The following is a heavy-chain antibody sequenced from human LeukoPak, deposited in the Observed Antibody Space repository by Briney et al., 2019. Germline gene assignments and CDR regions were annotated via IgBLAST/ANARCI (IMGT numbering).Heavy chain of an antibody. CDR1: AGSIRGYY. D-gene: IGHD3-10*01. J-gene: IGHJ5*02. CDR2: IYYSGST. CDR3: ARDPVGSNWFDP. Sequence: SETLSLTCTVAAGSIRGYYWSCLRHPPGKGLEWVGYIYYSGSTNFNPSLKSRVTISADTSKNQFSLKLTSVTAADTAVYYCARDPVGSNWFDPWGQGTLVPVFS. V-gene: IGHV4-59*01.